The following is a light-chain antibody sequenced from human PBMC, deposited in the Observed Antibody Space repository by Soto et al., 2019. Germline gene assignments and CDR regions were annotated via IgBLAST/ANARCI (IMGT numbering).Light chain of an antibody. CDR3: SSYTSGSTLVV. J-gene: IGLJ2*01. V-gene: IGLV2-14*01. Sequence: QSAPTQPASVSGSPGQSITISCTGSSSDVGAYNYVSWYQQHPGKAPRLMIYEDTNRPSGVSNRFSGSKSGNTASLTISGLRAEDEADYYCSSYTSGSTLVVFGGGTQLTVL. CDR2: EDT. CDR1: SSDVGAYNY.